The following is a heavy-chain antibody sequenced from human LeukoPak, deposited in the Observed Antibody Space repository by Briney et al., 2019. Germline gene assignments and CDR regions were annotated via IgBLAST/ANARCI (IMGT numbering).Heavy chain of an antibody. CDR1: GYTFSNYW. CDR2: IYPGDSDT. D-gene: IGHD5-24*01. CDR3: VTIYNLEQEQFDY. J-gene: IGHJ4*02. V-gene: IGHV5-51*01. Sequence: GESLKISCKTSGYTFSNYWIGWVRQMPGKGLEWMGIIYPGDSDTRYSPSFQGQVTISADKSISTAFLQWSSLKASDTAKYYCVTIYNLEQEQFDYWGQGALVTVSS.